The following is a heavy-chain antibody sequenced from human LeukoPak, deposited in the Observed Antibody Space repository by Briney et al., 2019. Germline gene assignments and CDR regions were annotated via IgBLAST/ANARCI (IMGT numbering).Heavy chain of an antibody. CDR1: GGSISSSSYY. Sequence: SETLSLTCTVSGGSISSSSYYWGWIRQPPGKGLEWIGSIYYSGSTYYNPSLKSRVTISVDTSKNQFSLKLGSVTAADTAVYYCARRVDGDYEDYWGQGTLVTVSS. V-gene: IGHV4-39*07. D-gene: IGHD4-17*01. CDR2: IYYSGST. CDR3: ARRVDGDYEDY. J-gene: IGHJ4*02.